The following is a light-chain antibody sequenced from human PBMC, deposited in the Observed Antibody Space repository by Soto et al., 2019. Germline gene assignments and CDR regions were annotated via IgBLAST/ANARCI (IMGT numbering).Light chain of an antibody. CDR2: DAS. CDR3: QQRSNWPLT. CDR1: QRVSTY. Sequence: EIMLTQSPATLSLSPGERVTLSCRASQRVSTYLAWYQQKPGQPPRLLIYDASNRATGIPARFSGSGSGTDFTLTISSLEPEDSAVYYCQQRSNWPLTFGGGTKVEIK. V-gene: IGKV3-11*01. J-gene: IGKJ4*01.